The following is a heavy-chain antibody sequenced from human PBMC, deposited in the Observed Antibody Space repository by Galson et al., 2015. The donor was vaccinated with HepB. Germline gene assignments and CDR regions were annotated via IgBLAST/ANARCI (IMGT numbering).Heavy chain of an antibody. CDR2: VYAVGTT. D-gene: IGHD3-22*01. CDR3: ARDYDDRSGYYDAVDI. Sequence: SETLSLTCAVSGGSISSHHWSWIRQSGGKGLEWIGRVYAVGTTDYNPSLRSRATMSVDTSKSQFSLKLSSVTAADTAVYYCARDYDDRSGYYDAVDIWGPGTMVTVSS. J-gene: IGHJ3*02. CDR1: GGSISSHH. V-gene: IGHV4-4*07.